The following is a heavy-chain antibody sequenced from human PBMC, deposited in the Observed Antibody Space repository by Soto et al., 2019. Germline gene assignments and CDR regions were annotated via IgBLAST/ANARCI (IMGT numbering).Heavy chain of an antibody. J-gene: IGHJ3*02. CDR2: IYPGDSDT. CDR3: ARQAPYCGGGSCYSVGAFDI. CDR1: WYSFVNYG. Sequence: WYSFVNYGGGRVIKKTGKGLEWMGIIYPGDSDTRYSPSFQGQVTISADKSISTAYLQWSSLKASDTAMYYCARQAPYCGGGSCYSVGAFDIWGQGTMVTVSS. D-gene: IGHD2-15*01. V-gene: IGHV5-51*01.